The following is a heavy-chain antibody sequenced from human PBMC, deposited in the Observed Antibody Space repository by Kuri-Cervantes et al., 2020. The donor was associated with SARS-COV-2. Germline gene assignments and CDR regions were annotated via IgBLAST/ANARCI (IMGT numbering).Heavy chain of an antibody. CDR3: ARYGIFGVVIMMGYYYGIDV. J-gene: IGHJ6*02. CDR1: GGSISSYY. D-gene: IGHD3-3*01. V-gene: IGHV4-4*07. CDR2: IYTSGST. Sequence: SETLSLTCTVSGGSISSYYWSWIRQPAGKGLEWIGRIYTSGSTNYNPSLKSRVTISVDTSKNQFSLKLSSVTAADTAVYYCARYGIFGVVIMMGYYYGIDVWGQGTTVTVSS.